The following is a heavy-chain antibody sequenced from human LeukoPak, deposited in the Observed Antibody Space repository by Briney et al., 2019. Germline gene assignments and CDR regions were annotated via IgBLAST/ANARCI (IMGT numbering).Heavy chain of an antibody. J-gene: IGHJ2*01. Sequence: GASVKVSCKASGYTFTGYYMHWVRQAPGQGLEWMGWLNPNSGGTNYAQKFQGRVTMTRDTSISTAYMELSRLRSDDTAVYYCARDSRGGAVWYFDLWGRGTLVTVSS. CDR3: ARDSRGGAVWYFDL. CDR2: LNPNSGGT. D-gene: IGHD3-16*01. V-gene: IGHV1-2*02. CDR1: GYTFTGYY.